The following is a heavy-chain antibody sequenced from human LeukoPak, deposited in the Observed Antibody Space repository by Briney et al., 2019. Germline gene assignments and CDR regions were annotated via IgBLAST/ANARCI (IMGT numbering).Heavy chain of an antibody. V-gene: IGHV3-23*01. J-gene: IGHJ4*02. D-gene: IGHD3-10*01. Sequence: PGGSLRLSCAAPGFTFSSYAMTWVRQAPGKGLEWVSTITGSGLSTCYPDSVKGRFTISRDNTENSLYLQMNSLGVEDTAIYYCARTGRFGETHFDYWGQGTLVTVSS. CDR3: ARTGRFGETHFDY. CDR1: GFTFSSYA. CDR2: ITGSGLST.